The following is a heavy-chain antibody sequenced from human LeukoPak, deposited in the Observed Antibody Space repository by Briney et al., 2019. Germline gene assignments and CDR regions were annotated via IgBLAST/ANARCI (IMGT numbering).Heavy chain of an antibody. V-gene: IGHV4-39*01. D-gene: IGHD2-2*01. CDR2: IYYSGST. J-gene: IGHJ6*02. Sequence: SETLSLTCTVSGGSISSSSYYWGWIRQPPGKGLEWIGSIYYSGSTYYNPSLKSRVTISVDTSKTQFSLKLSSVTAADTAVYYCARLLWAPAAPDYYYYYGMDVWGQGTTVTVSS. CDR1: GGSISSSSYY. CDR3: ARLLWAPAAPDYYYYYGMDV.